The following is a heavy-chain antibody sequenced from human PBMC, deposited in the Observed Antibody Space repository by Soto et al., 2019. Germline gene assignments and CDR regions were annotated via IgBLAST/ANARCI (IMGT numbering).Heavy chain of an antibody. V-gene: IGHV1-3*01. CDR3: ARAACSSTSCYNYYAYGMDV. CDR1: GYTVTTYS. J-gene: IGHJ6*02. D-gene: IGHD2-2*01. Sequence: ASVKVSCKASGYTVTTYSMHCVRQAPGQRLEWMGWIHAGNGNTEHSQKFQGRVTITRDTSASTAYLELGSLRSEDTAVYYCARAACSSTSCYNYYAYGMDVWGQGTAVTVSS. CDR2: IHAGNGNT.